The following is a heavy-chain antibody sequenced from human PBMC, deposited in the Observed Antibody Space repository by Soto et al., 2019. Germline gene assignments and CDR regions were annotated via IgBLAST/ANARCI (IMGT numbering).Heavy chain of an antibody. J-gene: IGHJ4*02. V-gene: IGHV1-69*06. CDR1: GGTFSSYA. CDR2: IIPIFGTA. Sequence: SVKVSCKASGGTFSSYAISWVRQAPGQGLEWWGGIIPIFGTANYAQKFQGRVTITADKSTSTAYMELSSRRSEDTAVYYCARTLAFSGYYFDYWGQGTLVTVSS. CDR3: ARTLAFSGYYFDY. D-gene: IGHD3-16*01.